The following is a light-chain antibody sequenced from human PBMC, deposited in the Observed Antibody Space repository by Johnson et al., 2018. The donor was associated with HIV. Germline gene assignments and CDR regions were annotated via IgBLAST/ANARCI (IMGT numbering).Light chain of an antibody. CDR1: SSNIGKNY. Sequence: QSVLTQPPSVSAAPGQMVSISCSGSSSNIGKNYVSWYQQFPGTAPKLLIHENKKRPSGIPDRFSGSKSGPTATLGITGLQTGDEADYYCGIWDASLSPLYVFGTGTTITVL. J-gene: IGLJ1*01. V-gene: IGLV1-51*02. CDR3: GIWDASLSPLYV. CDR2: ENK.